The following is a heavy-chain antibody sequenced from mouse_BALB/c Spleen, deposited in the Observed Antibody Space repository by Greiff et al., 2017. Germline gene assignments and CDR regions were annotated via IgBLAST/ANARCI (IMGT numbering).Heavy chain of an antibody. CDR1: GFAFSSYD. Sequence: EVQGVESGGGLVKPGGSLKLSCAASGFAFSSYDMSWVRQTPEKRLEWVAYISSGGGSTYYPDTVKGRFTISRDNAKNTLYLQMSSLKSEDTAMYYCARHGAMIIPFAYWGQGTLVTVSA. D-gene: IGHD2-4*01. J-gene: IGHJ3*01. V-gene: IGHV5-12-1*01. CDR3: ARHGAMIIPFAY. CDR2: ISSGGGST.